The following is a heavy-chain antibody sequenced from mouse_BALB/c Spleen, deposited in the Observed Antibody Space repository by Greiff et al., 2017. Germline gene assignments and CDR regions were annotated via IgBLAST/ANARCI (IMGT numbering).Heavy chain of an antibody. CDR1: GFTFSSYA. CDR2: ISSGGSYT. CDR3: AREGDYYGSSLDY. V-gene: IGHV5-9-4*01. D-gene: IGHD1-1*01. Sequence: EVQGVESGGGLVKPGGSLKLSCAASGFTFSSYAMSWVRQSPEKRLEWVAEISSGGSYTYYPDTVTGRFTISRDNAKNTLYLEMSSLRSEDTAMYYCAREGDYYGSSLDYWGQGTTLTVSS. J-gene: IGHJ2*01.